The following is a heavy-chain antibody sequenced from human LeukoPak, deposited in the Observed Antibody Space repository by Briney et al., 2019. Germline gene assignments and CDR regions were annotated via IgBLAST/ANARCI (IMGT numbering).Heavy chain of an antibody. CDR1: GYTFTSYD. Sequence: ASVKVSCKASGYTFTSYDINWVRQATGQGLEWMGWMNPNSGNTGYAQKFQGRVTMTRNTSISTAYMELSSLRSEDTAVYYCARGTRWESPWLWFRELMSKWFDPWGQGTLVTVSS. CDR2: MNPNSGNT. CDR3: ARGTRWESPWLWFRELMSKWFDP. J-gene: IGHJ5*02. D-gene: IGHD3-10*01. V-gene: IGHV1-8*01.